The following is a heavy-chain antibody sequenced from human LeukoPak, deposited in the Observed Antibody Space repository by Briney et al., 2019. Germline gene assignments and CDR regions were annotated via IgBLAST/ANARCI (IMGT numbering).Heavy chain of an antibody. CDR1: GGSISSYY. V-gene: IGHV4-4*07. D-gene: IGHD3-9*01. CDR2: IYTSGST. J-gene: IGHJ4*02. CDR3: ARDRHIIRYFDWLHHSPTYYFDY. Sequence: PSETLSLTCTVSGGSISSYYWSWIRRPAGKGLEWIGRIYTSGSTNYNPSLKSRVTMSVDTSKNQFSLKLSSVTAADTAVYYCARDRHIIRYFDWLHHSPTYYFDYWGQGTLVTVSS.